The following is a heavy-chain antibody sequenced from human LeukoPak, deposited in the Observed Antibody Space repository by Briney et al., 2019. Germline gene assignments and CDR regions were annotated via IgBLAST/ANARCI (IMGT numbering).Heavy chain of an antibody. D-gene: IGHD2-2*01. CDR3: ARGLLQPRVPVDY. CDR2: INPNSGGT. CDR1: GYTFTGYY. V-gene: IGHV1-2*06. J-gene: IGHJ4*02. Sequence: RASVKVSCKASGYTFTGYYMHWVRRAPGQGLEWMGRINPNSGGTNYAQKFQGRVTMTRDTSISTAYMELSRLRSDDTAVYYCARGLLQPRVPVDYWGQGTLVTVSS.